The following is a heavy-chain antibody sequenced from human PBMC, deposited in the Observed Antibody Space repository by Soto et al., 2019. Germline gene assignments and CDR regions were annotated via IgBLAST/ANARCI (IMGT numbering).Heavy chain of an antibody. V-gene: IGHV4-34*01. CDR2: INHSGST. CDR3: ARALLRYLLEP. D-gene: IGHD3-9*01. J-gene: IGHJ5*02. CDR1: GGSFSGYY. Sequence: QVQLQQWGAGLLKPSETLSLTCAVYGGSFSGYYWSWIRQPPGKGLEWIGEINHSGSTNYNPSLKSRSTISVDTSKNPFSLKLSSVTAADTAVYYCARALLRYLLEPWGQGTLVTVSS.